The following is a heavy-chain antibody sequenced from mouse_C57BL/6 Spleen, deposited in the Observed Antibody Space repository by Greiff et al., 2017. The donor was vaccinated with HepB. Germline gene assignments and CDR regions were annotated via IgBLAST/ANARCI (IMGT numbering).Heavy chain of an antibody. J-gene: IGHJ1*03. D-gene: IGHD1-1*01. Sequence: ESGPGLVKPSQSLSLTCSVTGYSITSGYYWNWIRQFPGNKLEWMGYISYDGSNNYNPSLKNRISITRDTSKNQFFLKLNSVTTEDTATYYCARGYYGSGYFDVWGTGTTVTVSS. V-gene: IGHV3-6*01. CDR1: GYSITSGYY. CDR2: ISYDGSN. CDR3: ARGYYGSGYFDV.